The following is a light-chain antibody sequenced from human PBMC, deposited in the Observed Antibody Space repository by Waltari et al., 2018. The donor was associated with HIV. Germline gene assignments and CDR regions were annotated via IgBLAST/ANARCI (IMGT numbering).Light chain of an antibody. V-gene: IGKV3-20*01. J-gene: IGKJ3*01. CDR3: QQFGSSRFT. Sequence: ELVLTHTPATLSLSPGHSATLSCRASQSVNSSNLAWYQQKPGQAPRLLIYGASNRATGIPDRVSGSASGTEFTLSINTVEPEDFVLYFCQQFGSSRFTFGPGTKVDF. CDR1: QSVNSSN. CDR2: GAS.